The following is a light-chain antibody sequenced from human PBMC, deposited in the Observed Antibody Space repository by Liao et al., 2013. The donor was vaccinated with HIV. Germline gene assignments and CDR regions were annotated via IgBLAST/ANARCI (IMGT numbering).Light chain of an antibody. CDR1: NIGRKS. Sequence: SYELTQPPSVSVAPGKTATITCGGNNIGRKSVHWYQQKPGQSPVLVIYEDTKRPSGIPERFSGSNSGNTATLTISGTQTMDEADYYCQAWDSSTSVVFGGGTKLTVL. V-gene: IGLV3-21*01. J-gene: IGLJ2*01. CDR3: QAWDSSTSVV. CDR2: EDT.